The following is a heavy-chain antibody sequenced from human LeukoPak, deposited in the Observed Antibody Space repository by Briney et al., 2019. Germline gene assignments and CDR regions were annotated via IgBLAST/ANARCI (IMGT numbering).Heavy chain of an antibody. CDR2: ISSSSSTI. V-gene: IGHV3-48*01. J-gene: IGHJ4*02. CDR1: GFTFSSYS. CDR3: ARDRWGSVPNYDSSGYYFDY. D-gene: IGHD3-22*01. Sequence: HPGGSLRLSCAASGFTFSSYSMNWVRQAPGKGLEWVSYISSSSSTIYYADSVKGRFTISRDNAKNSLYLQMNSLRAEDTAVYYCARDRWGSVPNYDSSGYYFDYWGQGTLVTVSS.